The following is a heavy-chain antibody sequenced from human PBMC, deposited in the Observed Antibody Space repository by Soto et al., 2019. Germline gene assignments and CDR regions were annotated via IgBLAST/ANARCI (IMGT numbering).Heavy chain of an antibody. Sequence: SETLSLTCAVSGGSISSSNWWSWVRQPPGKGLEWIGEIYHSGSTNYNPSLKSRVTISVDKSKNQFSLKLSSVTAADTAVYYCARDWEYCSGGSCYGIDPWGQGTLVTVSS. V-gene: IGHV4-4*02. CDR3: ARDWEYCSGGSCYGIDP. J-gene: IGHJ5*02. CDR1: GGSISSSNW. CDR2: IYHSGST. D-gene: IGHD2-15*01.